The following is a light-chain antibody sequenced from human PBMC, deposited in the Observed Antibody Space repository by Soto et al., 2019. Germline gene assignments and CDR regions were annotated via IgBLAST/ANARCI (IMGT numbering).Light chain of an antibody. CDR3: QQYNRYST. V-gene: IGKV1-5*01. CDR2: DAS. Sequence: DIQLTQSPSTLPASVGDRVTITCRASQNIGSWLAWYQQRPGKAPKLLVYDASSLESGVPSRFSGSGSGTEFTLTISSLQPNGFATYYCQQYNRYSTFGQGTKVEI. J-gene: IGKJ1*01. CDR1: QNIGSW.